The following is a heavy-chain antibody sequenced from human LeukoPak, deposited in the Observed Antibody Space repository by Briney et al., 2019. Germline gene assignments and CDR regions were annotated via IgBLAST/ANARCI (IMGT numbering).Heavy chain of an antibody. D-gene: IGHD3-22*01. CDR2: ISSSGSTI. J-gene: IGHJ5*02. CDR1: GFTFSDYY. V-gene: IGHV3-11*01. Sequence: PGGSLRLSCAASGFTFSDYYMSWIRQAPGKGLEWVSYISSSGSTIYYADSMKGRFTISRDNAKNSLYLQMNSLRAEDTAVYYCARVHSSGYYWFDPWGQGTLVTVSS. CDR3: ARVHSSGYYWFDP.